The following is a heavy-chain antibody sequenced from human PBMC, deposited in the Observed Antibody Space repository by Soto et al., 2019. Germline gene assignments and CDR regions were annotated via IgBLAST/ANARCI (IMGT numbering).Heavy chain of an antibody. V-gene: IGHV3-23*01. D-gene: IGHD1-26*01. CDR2: ISGSGSPT. J-gene: IGHJ6*02. CDR1: GFXFSNYA. Sequence: PGGSLXLSCAASGFXFSNYAMTWVRQAPGRGLEWVSAISGSGSPTYYADSVRGRFTISRDNSKNTLYLQMNSLRADDTAVYYCARDMSGGTYNYYYGMDVWGQGTTVTVSS. CDR3: ARDMSGGTYNYYYGMDV.